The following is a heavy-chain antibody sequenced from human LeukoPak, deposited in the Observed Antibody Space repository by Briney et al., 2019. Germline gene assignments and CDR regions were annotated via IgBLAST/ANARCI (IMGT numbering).Heavy chain of an antibody. CDR1: GYSISSGYY. J-gene: IGHJ4*02. D-gene: IGHD6-19*01. CDR2: IYHSGST. V-gene: IGHV4-38-2*02. Sequence: PSETLSLTCTVSGYSISSGYYWGWIRQPPGKGLEWIGSIYHSGSTYYNPSLKSRVTISVDTSKNQFSLKLSSVTAADTAVYYCARDKTFQQWLVQFDYWGQGTLVTVSS. CDR3: ARDKTFQQWLVQFDY.